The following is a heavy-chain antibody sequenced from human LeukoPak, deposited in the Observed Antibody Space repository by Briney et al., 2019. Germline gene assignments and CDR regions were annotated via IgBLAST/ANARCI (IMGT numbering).Heavy chain of an antibody. CDR3: ARGNGDHAGYFDY. CDR2: IIPILAMA. Sequence: SVKVSCKTSGGTFCNYAISWVRQAPGHGLEWMGRIIPILAMAIYAQEFQGRATITADKSTSTAYMELSSLRSEDTAVYYCARGNGDHAGYFDYWGQGTLVTVSS. J-gene: IGHJ4*02. D-gene: IGHD4-17*01. CDR1: GGTFCNYA. V-gene: IGHV1-69*04.